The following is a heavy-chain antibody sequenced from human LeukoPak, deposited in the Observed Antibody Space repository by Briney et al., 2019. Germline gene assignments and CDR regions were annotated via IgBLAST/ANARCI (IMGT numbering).Heavy chain of an antibody. CDR2: TYWNDDQ. CDR1: GFSLSTSGVG. Sequence: ESGPTLVKPTQTLTLTCTFSGFSLSTSGVGVAWMRQSPGQAPEWLAVTYWNDDQRYSPSLKSRLTITMDTSKNQVVLTMTNMDPADTATYHCAHNGLYHWGQGTLVTVSS. V-gene: IGHV2-5*01. D-gene: IGHD2-2*03. CDR3: AHNGLYH. J-gene: IGHJ5*02.